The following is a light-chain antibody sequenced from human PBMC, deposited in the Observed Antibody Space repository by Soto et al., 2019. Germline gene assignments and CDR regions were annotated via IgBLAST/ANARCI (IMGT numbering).Light chain of an antibody. J-gene: IGKJ1*01. CDR3: QQIFM. CDR2: AAS. Sequence: DIQMTQSPSSLSASAGDRVTITCRASQSISSYLNWYQQKPGKAPKLLIYAASSLQSGVPSRFSGSGSGTDFTLTISSLQPEDFATYYCQQIFMFGQVTKVDIK. CDR1: QSISSY. V-gene: IGKV1-39*01.